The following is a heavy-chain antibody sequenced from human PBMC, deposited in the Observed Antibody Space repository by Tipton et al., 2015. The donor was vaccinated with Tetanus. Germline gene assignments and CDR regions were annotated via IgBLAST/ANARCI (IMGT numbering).Heavy chain of an antibody. CDR3: ARGTMVRGVIFLDY. CDR2: IYYSGNT. D-gene: IGHD3-10*01. CDR1: GGSIGSGGNY. J-gene: IGHJ4*02. V-gene: IGHV4-31*03. Sequence: TLSLTCTVSGGSIGSGGNYWSWIRQHPGKGLEWIGNIYYSGNTYYNPSLKSRVTISVDTSTNQFSLKLSSVTAADTAVYYCARGTMVRGVIFLDYWGQGTLVTVSS.